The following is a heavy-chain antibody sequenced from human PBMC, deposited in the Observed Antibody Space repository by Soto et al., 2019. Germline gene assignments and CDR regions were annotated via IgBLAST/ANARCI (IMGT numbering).Heavy chain of an antibody. J-gene: IGHJ6*02. CDR2: ISGRGGNT. CDR3: AKVAGKYYDFWSGIQTPRIAYYYGMDV. CDR1: GFTFSNYA. D-gene: IGHD3-3*01. Sequence: GGSLRLSCAASGFTFSNYAMSWVRQAPGKGLEWVSTISGRGGNTYYADSVKGRFTISRDNSRNTLYLQMDSLRVEDSAVYSCAKVAGKYYDFWSGIQTPRIAYYYGMDVWGQGTTVTVSS. V-gene: IGHV3-23*01.